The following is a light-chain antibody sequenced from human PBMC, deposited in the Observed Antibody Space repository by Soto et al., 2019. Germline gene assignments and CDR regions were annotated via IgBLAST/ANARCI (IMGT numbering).Light chain of an antibody. CDR2: EGR. J-gene: IGLJ2*01. CDR1: SSDVGSYNL. V-gene: IGLV2-23*01. CDR3: CSYAGSSTPHVV. Sequence: QSALTQPASVSGSPGQSITISCTGTSSDVGSYNLVSWKQQHPGKAPKLMIYEGRKRLSGVSNLFSGSKSGNTASLTISGLQAEDEADYYCCSYAGSSTPHVVFGGGTKLTVL.